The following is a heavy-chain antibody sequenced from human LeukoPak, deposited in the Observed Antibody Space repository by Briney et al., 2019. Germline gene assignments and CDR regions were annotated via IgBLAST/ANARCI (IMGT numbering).Heavy chain of an antibody. D-gene: IGHD2/OR15-2a*01. V-gene: IGHV3-23*01. CDR1: GFTFSSYA. Sequence: PGGSLRLSCAASGFTFSSYAMSWVRQAPGEGLEWVSAISGSGGSTYYADSVKGRFTISRDNSKNTLYLQMNSLRAEDTAVYYCAKGHREYLGFYGPYYFDYWGQGTLVTVSS. CDR3: AKGHREYLGFYGPYYFDY. CDR2: ISGSGGST. J-gene: IGHJ4*02.